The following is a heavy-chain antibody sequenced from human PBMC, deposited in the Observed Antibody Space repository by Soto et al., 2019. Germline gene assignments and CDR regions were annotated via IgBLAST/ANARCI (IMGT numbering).Heavy chain of an antibody. CDR3: ARDYYDSSGYYWAYYYGMDV. CDR1: GGTFSSYT. J-gene: IGHJ6*02. D-gene: IGHD3-22*01. V-gene: IGHV1-69*08. CDR2: IIPILGIA. Sequence: QVQLVQSGAEVKKPGSSVKVSCKASGGTFSSYTISWVRQAPGQGLEWMGRIIPILGIANYAQKFQGRVTITADKSTRKAYMELSSLRSEDTAVYYCARDYYDSSGYYWAYYYGMDVWGQGTTVTVSS.